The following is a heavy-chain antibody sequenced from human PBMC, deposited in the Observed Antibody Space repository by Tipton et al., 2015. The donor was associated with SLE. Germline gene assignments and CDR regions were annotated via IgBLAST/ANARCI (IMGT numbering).Heavy chain of an antibody. CDR1: GFTFNIHG. J-gene: IGHJ5*02. CDR3: AKESPWEES. Sequence: GSLRLSCAASGFTFNIHGMTWVRQAPGKGLEWVSGISGGGGGTYYADSVRGRFTISRDNSLNTLYLQMSSLRAEDTAIYFCAKESPWEESWGQGALVTVSS. CDR2: ISGGGGGT. V-gene: IGHV3-23*01. D-gene: IGHD1-26*01.